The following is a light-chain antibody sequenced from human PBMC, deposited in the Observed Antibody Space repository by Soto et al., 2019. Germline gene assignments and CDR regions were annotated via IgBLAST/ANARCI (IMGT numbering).Light chain of an antibody. Sequence: QSVLTQPPSASGTPGQRVTISCSGSSSNIGDNTVNWYQQLPGTAPKLLIYSNNQRPSGVPDRFSGSKSGTSASLAISGLPSEDEADYYCAAWDDSLNGVVFGGGTKLTVL. V-gene: IGLV1-44*01. CDR1: SSNIGDNT. CDR3: AAWDDSLNGVV. J-gene: IGLJ2*01. CDR2: SNN.